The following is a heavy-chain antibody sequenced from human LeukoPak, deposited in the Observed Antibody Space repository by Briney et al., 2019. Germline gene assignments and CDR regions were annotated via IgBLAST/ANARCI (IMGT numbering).Heavy chain of an antibody. Sequence: GGSLTLSCAASGFTASSSYMSWVRQAPGKGLEWVSVIYSGGNTYYADSVKGRFTISRDTSMNTLYLQMNSLRAEDTAVYYCARGLEWLLFDYWGQGTLVTVSS. V-gene: IGHV3-53*01. J-gene: IGHJ4*02. D-gene: IGHD3-3*01. CDR1: GFTASSSY. CDR2: IYSGGNT. CDR3: ARGLEWLLFDY.